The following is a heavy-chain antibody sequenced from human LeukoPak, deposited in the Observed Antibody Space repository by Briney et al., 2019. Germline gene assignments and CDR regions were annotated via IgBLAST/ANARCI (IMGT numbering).Heavy chain of an antibody. Sequence: ASVKVSCKASGYTFTGYYMHWVRQAPGQGFEWMGWINPNSGDTNYAQKFQGRVTMTRDTSISTAHMELSRLRSGDTAVYYCARANPLYRSSTTCLFDYWGQGTLVTVSS. D-gene: IGHD2-2*01. V-gene: IGHV1-2*02. CDR3: ARANPLYRSSTTCLFDY. CDR2: INPNSGDT. J-gene: IGHJ4*02. CDR1: GYTFTGYY.